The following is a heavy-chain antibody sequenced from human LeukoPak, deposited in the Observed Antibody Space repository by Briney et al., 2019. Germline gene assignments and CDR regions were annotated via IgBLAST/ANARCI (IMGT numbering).Heavy chain of an antibody. J-gene: IGHJ2*01. V-gene: IGHV4-39*01. CDR1: GCSISSSRYY. D-gene: IGHD2-15*01. CDR3: ASHRLGYCSGGSCYHWYLDL. CDR2: IYYNGST. Sequence: PSETLFLTCTVSGCSISSSRYYWGWIPQPQGKGLDWIGSIYYNGSTQYNPSLKSRVTISVGKYPHQFSLKLSYGTAADRTLLYCASHRLGYCSGGSCYHWYLDLW.